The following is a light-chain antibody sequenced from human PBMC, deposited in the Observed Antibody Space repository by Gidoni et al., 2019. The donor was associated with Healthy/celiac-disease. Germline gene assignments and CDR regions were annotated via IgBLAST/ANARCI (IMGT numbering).Light chain of an antibody. CDR3: QQSYSTLGLT. Sequence: DIQMTQSPSSLSESASASQIISSYLNLYQQKPGKAPKLLIYAASSLQSGVPSRFSGSGSGTDFTLTISSLQPEDFSTYYCQQSYSTLGLTFGGGTKVEIK. V-gene: IGKV1-39*01. J-gene: IGKJ4*01. CDR2: AAS. CDR1: QIISSY.